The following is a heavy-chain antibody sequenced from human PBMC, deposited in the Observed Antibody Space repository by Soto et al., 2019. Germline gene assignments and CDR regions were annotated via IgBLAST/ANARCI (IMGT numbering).Heavy chain of an antibody. D-gene: IGHD3-9*01. CDR3: ARVVASETGYGMDV. Sequence: DVQLVESGGGLVKPGGSLRLSCAASGFIFSSHNMNWVLQAPGKGLEWVSSITGSSSYIFYADSVKGRFTISRDKAKNTVFLHVTSLTAEDTGVYSCARVVASETGYGMDVRGQATTVTVSS. J-gene: IGHJ6*02. V-gene: IGHV3-21*06. CDR2: ITGSSSYI. CDR1: GFIFSSHN.